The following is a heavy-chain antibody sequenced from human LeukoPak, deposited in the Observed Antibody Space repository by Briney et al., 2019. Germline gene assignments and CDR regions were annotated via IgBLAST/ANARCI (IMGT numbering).Heavy chain of an antibody. J-gene: IGHJ4*02. D-gene: IGHD2-21*01. Sequence: SETLSLTCTVSGGSISSYYWSWIRQPAGKGLGWIGRIYTSGSTNYNPSLKSRVTMSVDKSKNQFSLNLRSMTAADTAVYYCTRSPTKRIPEDYWGQGTLVTVSS. CDR1: GGSISSYY. CDR2: IYTSGST. V-gene: IGHV4-4*07. CDR3: TRSPTKRIPEDY.